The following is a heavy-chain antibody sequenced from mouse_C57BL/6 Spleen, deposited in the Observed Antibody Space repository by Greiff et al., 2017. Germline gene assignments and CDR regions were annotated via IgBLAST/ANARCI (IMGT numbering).Heavy chain of an antibody. CDR2: IYPSDSYT. CDR3: AREAVAPFAY. V-gene: IGHV1-50*01. J-gene: IGHJ3*01. D-gene: IGHD1-1*01. CDR1: GYTFTSYW. Sequence: QVQLQQPGAELVKPGASVKLSCKASGYTFTSYWMQWVKQRPGQGLEWIGEIYPSDSYTNYNQKFKGKATLTVDTSSSTAYMQLSSLTSEDSAVYYCAREAVAPFAYWGQGTLVTVSA.